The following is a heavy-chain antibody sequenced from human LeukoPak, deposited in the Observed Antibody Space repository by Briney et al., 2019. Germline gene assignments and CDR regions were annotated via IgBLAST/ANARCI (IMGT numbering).Heavy chain of an antibody. D-gene: IGHD1-26*01. CDR1: GGSFSGYY. CDR3: ARERGSYYDYYYGMDV. J-gene: IGHJ6*02. CDR2: INHSGST. V-gene: IGHV4-34*01. Sequence: SETLSLTCAVYGGSFSGYYWSWIRQPPGKGLEWIGEINHSGSTNYNPSLKSRVTISVDTSKNQFSLKLSSVTAADTAVYYCARERGSYYDYYYGMDVWGQGTTVTVSS.